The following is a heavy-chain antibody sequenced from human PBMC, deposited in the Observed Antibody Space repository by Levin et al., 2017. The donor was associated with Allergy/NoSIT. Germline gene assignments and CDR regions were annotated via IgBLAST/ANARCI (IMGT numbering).Heavy chain of an antibody. D-gene: IGHD6-19*01. CDR1: GYSFTSHH. V-gene: IGHV1-46*01. CDR2: IDPSGGST. CDR3: ARVLTSSSVWFHYDS. Sequence: ASVKVSCKASGYSFTSHHIHWVRQAPGPGLEWVGKIDPSGGSTNYAQEFQGRVTMTGDTSTTTVYMELSSLRSEDTAVYYCARVLTSSSVWFHYDSWGQGTLVTVSS. J-gene: IGHJ4*02.